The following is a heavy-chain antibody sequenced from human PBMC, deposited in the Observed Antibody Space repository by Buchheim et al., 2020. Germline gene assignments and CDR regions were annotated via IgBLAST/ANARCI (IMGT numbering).Heavy chain of an antibody. Sequence: QVQLVESGGGVVQPGRSLRLSCAASGFTFSSYGMHWVRQAPGKGLEWVAVIWYDGSNKYYADSVKGRFTISRDNSKNTLYLQMSSLRAEDTAVYYCARGSFGTTRPGDIGYWGQGT. J-gene: IGHJ4*02. CDR3: ARGSFGTTRPGDIGY. D-gene: IGHD1-7*01. CDR2: IWYDGSNK. V-gene: IGHV3-33*01. CDR1: GFTFSSYG.